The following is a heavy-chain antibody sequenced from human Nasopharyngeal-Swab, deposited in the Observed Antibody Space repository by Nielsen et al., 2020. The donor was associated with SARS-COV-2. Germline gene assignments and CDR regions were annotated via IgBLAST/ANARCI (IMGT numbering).Heavy chain of an antibody. D-gene: IGHD3-16*02. CDR2: INTNTGNP. V-gene: IGHV7-4-1*02. CDR3: ARDLGEGDYDYVWGSYPPKRGFIDY. Sequence: WVRQAPGQGLEWMGWINTNTGNPTYAQGFTGRFVFSLDTSVSTAYLQISSLKAEDTAVYYCARDLGEGDYDYVWGSYPPKRGFIDYWGQGTLVTVSS. J-gene: IGHJ4*02.